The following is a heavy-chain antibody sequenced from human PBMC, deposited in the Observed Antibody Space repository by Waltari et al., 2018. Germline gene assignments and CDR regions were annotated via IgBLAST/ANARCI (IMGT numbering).Heavy chain of an antibody. CDR1: GYTLTELS. CDR2: FDPEDGET. CDR3: ATVIFEFYGGNPPFDY. V-gene: IGHV1-24*01. J-gene: IGHJ4*02. D-gene: IGHD4-17*01. Sequence: QVQLVQSGAEVKKPGASVKVSCKVSGYTLTELSMHWVRQAPGKGLEWMGGFDPEDGETIYAQKFQGRVTMTEDTSTDTAYMELSSLRSEDTAMYYCATVIFEFYGGNPPFDYWGQGTLVTVSS.